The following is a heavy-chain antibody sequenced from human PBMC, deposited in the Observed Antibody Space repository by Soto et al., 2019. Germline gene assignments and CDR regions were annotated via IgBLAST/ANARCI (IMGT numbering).Heavy chain of an antibody. Sequence: EVQLVESGGGLVRPGGSLRLSCAGSGFTFSNAWMNWVRQAPGKGLEWVGRIKSKTTGGTTDYAAPVKGRFSISGDDSKNTVYLQMHSLKTEVTAVYYCRAAAYWGQGTLVIVSS. CDR3: RAAAY. V-gene: IGHV3-15*07. J-gene: IGHJ4*02. CDR1: GFTFSNAW. D-gene: IGHD2-2*01. CDR2: IKSKTTGGTT.